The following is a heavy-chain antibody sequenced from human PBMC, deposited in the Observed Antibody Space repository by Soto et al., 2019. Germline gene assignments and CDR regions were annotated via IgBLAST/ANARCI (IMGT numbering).Heavy chain of an antibody. Sequence: QVQLVESGGGVVQPGRSLRLSCAASGFTFSSYGMHWVRQAPGKGLEWVAVIWYDGSNKYYADSVKGRFTISRDNSKNTLYLQMNSLRAEDTAVYYCARGLWGAAAGTVDYWGQGTLVTVSS. CDR1: GFTFSSYG. V-gene: IGHV3-33*01. J-gene: IGHJ4*02. D-gene: IGHD6-13*01. CDR3: ARGLWGAAAGTVDY. CDR2: IWYDGSNK.